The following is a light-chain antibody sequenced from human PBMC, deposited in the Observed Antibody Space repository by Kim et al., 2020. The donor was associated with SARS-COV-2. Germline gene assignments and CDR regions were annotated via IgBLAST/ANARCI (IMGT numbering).Light chain of an antibody. Sequence: QSALTQPRSVSGSPGQSVTISCTGTSSDVGGFNYVSWYQHYPGKAPKVIIYDVNKRPSGVPDRFSGSKSGNTASLTISGLQAEDEAEYYCCSYAGSQTYVFGTGTNVTVL. CDR1: SSDVGGFNY. J-gene: IGLJ1*01. V-gene: IGLV2-11*01. CDR2: DVN. CDR3: CSYAGSQTYV.